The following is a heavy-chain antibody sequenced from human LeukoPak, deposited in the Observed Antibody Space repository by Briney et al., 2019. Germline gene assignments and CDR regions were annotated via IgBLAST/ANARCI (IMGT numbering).Heavy chain of an antibody. J-gene: IGHJ3*02. CDR2: IKQDGSEK. V-gene: IGHV3-7*04. Sequence: GGSLRLSCAASGFPFSTYWMSWVRQAPGKGLEWVANIKQDGSEKYYVDSVKGRFTISRDNAKNSLYLEMNSLRAEDTAVYYCARGSSGYYYPVHDAFDIWGQGTMVTVSS. CDR1: GFPFSTYW. CDR3: ARGSSGYYYPVHDAFDI. D-gene: IGHD3-22*01.